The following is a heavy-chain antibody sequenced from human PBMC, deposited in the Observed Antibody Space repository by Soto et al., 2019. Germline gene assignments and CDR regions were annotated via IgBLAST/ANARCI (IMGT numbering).Heavy chain of an antibody. Sequence: LSLTCSVSCGSISLTSYYGGWIRQPPGKGLEWIGSIYYSGRTYNNPSLRSRVSMSIDTSKDQFSLKLKSVTAADTALYFCARQRTSVVTQAYFDVWGQGSLVTVSS. J-gene: IGHJ4*02. V-gene: IGHV4-39*01. D-gene: IGHD2-21*02. CDR1: CGSISLTSYY. CDR2: IYYSGRT. CDR3: ARQRTSVVTQAYFDV.